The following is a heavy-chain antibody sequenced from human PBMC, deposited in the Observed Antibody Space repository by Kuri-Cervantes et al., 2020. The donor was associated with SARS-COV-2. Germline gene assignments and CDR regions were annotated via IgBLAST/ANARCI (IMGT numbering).Heavy chain of an antibody. CDR1: GGSFSGCY. D-gene: IGHD1-26*01. J-gene: IGHJ5*02. CDR3: ARSFRYSGSWSNWFDP. V-gene: IGHV4-34*01. Sequence: GSLRLSCAVYGGSFSGCYWSWIRQPPGKGLEWIGEINHSGSTNYNPSLKSRVTISVDTSKNQFSLKLSSVTAADTAVYYCARSFRYSGSWSNWFDPWGQGTLVTVSS. CDR2: INHSGST.